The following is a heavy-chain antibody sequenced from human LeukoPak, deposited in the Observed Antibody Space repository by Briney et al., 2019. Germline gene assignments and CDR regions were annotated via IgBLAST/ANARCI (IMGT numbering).Heavy chain of an antibody. CDR1: GFTFSSYS. V-gene: IGHV3-48*01. J-gene: IGHJ4*02. Sequence: GGSLRLSCAASGFTFSSYSMNWVRQAPGKGLEWVSYVSSSSSTIYYADSVKGRFTISRDNAKNTVYLQMNSLRAEDTAVYYCARARDLYDSSGYSFDYWGQGILVTVSS. CDR3: ARARDLYDSSGYSFDY. D-gene: IGHD3-22*01. CDR2: VSSSSSTI.